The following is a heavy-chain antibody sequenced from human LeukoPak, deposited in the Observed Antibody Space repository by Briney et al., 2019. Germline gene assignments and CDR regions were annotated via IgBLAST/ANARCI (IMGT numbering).Heavy chain of an antibody. CDR1: GFTFSNYG. CDR2: ISGSGGTT. Sequence: PGGSLRLSCAASGFTFSNYGMSWVRQAPGKGLEWISAISGSGGTTYYADSVKGRFTISRDNPNNTLFLQLNSLRAEDSAVYYCAKDHLLGIVVAGRDYWGQGILVTVSS. D-gene: IGHD6-19*01. CDR3: AKDHLLGIVVAGRDY. J-gene: IGHJ4*02. V-gene: IGHV3-23*01.